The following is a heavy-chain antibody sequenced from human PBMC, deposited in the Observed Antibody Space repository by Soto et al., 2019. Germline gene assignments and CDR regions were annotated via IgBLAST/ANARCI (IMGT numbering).Heavy chain of an antibody. Sequence: GGSLRLSCAASGFTFSSHWMHWVRQAPGKGLVWVSRINSDGYNTANVDSAKGRFTTSRDNTNNTLYQQMNSLRGDDTAVYYCSIWEKARPRRLLDSWGQGTLVTVSS. J-gene: IGHJ5*01. V-gene: IGHV3-74*01. CDR2: INSDGYNT. CDR3: SIWEKARPRRLLDS. D-gene: IGHD1-26*01. CDR1: GFTFSSHW.